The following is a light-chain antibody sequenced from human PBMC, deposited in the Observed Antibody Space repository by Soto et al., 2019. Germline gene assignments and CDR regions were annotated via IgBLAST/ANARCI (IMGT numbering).Light chain of an antibody. CDR1: NMGDKN. V-gene: IGLV3-21*02. Sequence: SYELTQPPSVSVAPGQTARISCGGNNMGDKNVHWYQQKPGQAPVLVVYDNRDRPSGIPERFSGSKSGNTASLTISGLQAEDDADYYCSSYTSTNTRLFGTGTKVTVL. J-gene: IGLJ1*01. CDR3: SSYTSTNTRL. CDR2: DNR.